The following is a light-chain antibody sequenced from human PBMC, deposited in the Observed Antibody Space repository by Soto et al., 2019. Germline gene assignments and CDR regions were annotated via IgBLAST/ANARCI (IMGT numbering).Light chain of an antibody. CDR2: DVS. CDR3: SSYTNSSPFV. CDR1: SSDVGGYNY. V-gene: IGLV2-14*01. J-gene: IGLJ1*01. Sequence: QSVLPQPASVSGSPGQSITISCTGTSSDVGGYNYVSWYQQHPGKAPKLMIYDVSYWPSGVSNRFSGSKSGNTASLTISGLQAEDEADYYCSSYTNSSPFVFGTGTKVTVL.